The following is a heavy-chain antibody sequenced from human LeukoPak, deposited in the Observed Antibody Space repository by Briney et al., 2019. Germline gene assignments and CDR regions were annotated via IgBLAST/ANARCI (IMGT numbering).Heavy chain of an antibody. V-gene: IGHV1-46*01. CDR1: GYTFTSYY. CDR2: INPSGGST. CDR3: AIDRTLATIQGRRNWFDP. J-gene: IGHJ5*02. Sequence: ASVKVSCKASGYTFTSYYMHWVRQAPGQGLEWMGIINPSGGSTSYAQKFQGRVTMTRDMSTSTVYMELSSLRSEDTAVYYCAIDRTLATIQGRRNWFDPWGQGTLVTVSS. D-gene: IGHD5-12*01.